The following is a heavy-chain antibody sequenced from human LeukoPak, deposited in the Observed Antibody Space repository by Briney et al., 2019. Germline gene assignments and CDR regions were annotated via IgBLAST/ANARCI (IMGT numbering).Heavy chain of an antibody. J-gene: IGHJ3*02. CDR2: ISWNSGSI. CDR3: AKLSNGRAFDI. CDR1: GFTFDDYA. Sequence: GGSLRLSCAASGFTFDDYAMHWVRQAPGKGLEWVSGISWNSGSIGYADSVKGRFTISRDNAKNSLYLQMNSLRAEDTALYYCAKLSNGRAFDIWGQGTMVTASS. V-gene: IGHV3-9*01. D-gene: IGHD4-11*01.